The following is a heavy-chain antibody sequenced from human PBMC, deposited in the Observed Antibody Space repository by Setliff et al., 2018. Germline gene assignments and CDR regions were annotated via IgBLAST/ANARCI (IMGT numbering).Heavy chain of an antibody. J-gene: IGHJ4*02. D-gene: IGHD3-22*01. V-gene: IGHV3-15*01. Sequence: PGGSLRLSCAASGFTFSAHYMGWLRQAPGKGLEWVGRIKNKADGGTTDYAAPVKGRFTISRDDSKNTLYLQMNSLKTEDTAVYYCTFYYDTSGYWRGRANYWGQGTLVTVSS. CDR1: GFTFSAHY. CDR3: TFYYDTSGYWRGRANY. CDR2: IKNKADGGTT.